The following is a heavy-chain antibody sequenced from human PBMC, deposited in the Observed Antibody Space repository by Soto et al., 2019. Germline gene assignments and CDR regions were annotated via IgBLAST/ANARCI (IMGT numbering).Heavy chain of an antibody. Sequence: GGSLRLSCTALTGYAMSWVRRGPGKGLEWISTISPTGNTHYADSVEGRFTISRDDSKNTFYLQMNNLRADDTGVYYCAKDPSTDHADLWGQGTLVTVSS. J-gene: IGHJ5*02. CDR3: AKDPSTDHADL. CDR2: ISPTGNT. D-gene: IGHD2-21*02. V-gene: IGHV3-23*01. CDR1: TGYA.